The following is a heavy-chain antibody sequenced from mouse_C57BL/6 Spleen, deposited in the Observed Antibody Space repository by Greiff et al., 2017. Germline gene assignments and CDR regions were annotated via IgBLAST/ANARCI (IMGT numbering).Heavy chain of an antibody. J-gene: IGHJ4*01. D-gene: IGHD2-2*01. V-gene: IGHV1-64*01. Sequence: VQLQQPGAELVKPGASVKLSCKASGYTFTSYWMHWVKQRPGQGLEWIGMIHPYSGSTNYNEKFKSKATMTVDKSSSTAYMQLSSLTSEDSAVYDCARTGPDGYDGDYYAMDYWGQGTSVTVSS. CDR1: GYTFTSYW. CDR3: ARTGPDGYDGDYYAMDY. CDR2: IHPYSGST.